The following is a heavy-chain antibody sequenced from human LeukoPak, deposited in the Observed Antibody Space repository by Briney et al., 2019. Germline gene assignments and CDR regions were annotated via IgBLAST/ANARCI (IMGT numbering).Heavy chain of an antibody. CDR1: GFTFSSSS. CDR2: ISTSGGTI. J-gene: IGHJ4*02. V-gene: IGHV3-48*04. CDR3: ARRVVVPAAPYYFDY. D-gene: IGHD2-2*01. Sequence: HPGGSLRLSCAASGFTFSSSSMNWVRQAPEKGLEWVSYISTSGGTIYYADSVKGRFTISRDNAKNTLYLQMNSLRAEDTAVYYCARRVVVPAAPYYFDYWGQGTLVTVSS.